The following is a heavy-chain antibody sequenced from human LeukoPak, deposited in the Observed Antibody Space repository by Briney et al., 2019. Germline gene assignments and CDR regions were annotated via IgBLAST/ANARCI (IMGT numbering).Heavy chain of an antibody. J-gene: IGHJ4*02. V-gene: IGHV5-51*01. CDR1: GYRFTIYW. D-gene: IGHD5-18*01. CDR3: VRVDTSMSLNDY. CDR2: IYPPDSDT. Sequence: KPGESLKISCKASGYRFTIYWIGWVGQMPGKGLEWMGMIYPPDSDTSYSPSFQGQVTISVDKSISTAYLHWSSLKASHTALYKWVRVDTSMSLNDYGGQGTLVTVSS.